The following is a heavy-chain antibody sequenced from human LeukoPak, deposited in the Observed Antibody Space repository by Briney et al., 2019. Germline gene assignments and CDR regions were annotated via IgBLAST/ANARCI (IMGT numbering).Heavy chain of an antibody. D-gene: IGHD4-23*01. V-gene: IGHV3-48*01. CDR3: ARDGAYGGNSRYFQH. Sequence: GGSLRLSCAASGFTFSSYSMNWVRQAPGKGLEWVSYISSSSSTIYYADSVKGRFTISRDNAKNSLYLQMNSLRAEDTAVYYCARDGAYGGNSRYFQHWGQGTLVTVSS. CDR1: GFTFSSYS. CDR2: ISSSSSTI. J-gene: IGHJ1*01.